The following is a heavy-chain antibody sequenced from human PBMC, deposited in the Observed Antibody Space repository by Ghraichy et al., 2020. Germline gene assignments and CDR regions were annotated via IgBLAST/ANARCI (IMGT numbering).Heavy chain of an antibody. J-gene: IGHJ6*02. CDR3: ARRLVVPGASGWGYGMDV. D-gene: IGHD2-2*01. CDR1: GFPFSSYW. V-gene: IGHV3-7*01. CDR2: IKEDGSDK. Sequence: GESLNISCAVSGFPFSSYWLSWVHQVPGKGLEWVASIKEDGSDKSYVDSLRGRFTISRDNAKNSLYLQMSSLRAEDTAVYYCARRLVVPGASGWGYGMDVWDPGTTVTGSS.